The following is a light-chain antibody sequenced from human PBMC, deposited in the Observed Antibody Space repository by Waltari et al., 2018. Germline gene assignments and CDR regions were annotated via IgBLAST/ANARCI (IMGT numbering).Light chain of an antibody. CDR3: QTGGHGTWV. Sequence: QLVLTQSPSASASLGASVKLTCTLSSGHRSNVIAWHQQQAEKGPRYLMKVNSDGSHSKGDKIPDRFSGSSSGAERYLTISNLQSEDEADYYCQTGGHGTWVFGGGTKLTVL. J-gene: IGLJ3*02. CDR2: VNSDGSH. CDR1: SGHRSNV. V-gene: IGLV4-69*01.